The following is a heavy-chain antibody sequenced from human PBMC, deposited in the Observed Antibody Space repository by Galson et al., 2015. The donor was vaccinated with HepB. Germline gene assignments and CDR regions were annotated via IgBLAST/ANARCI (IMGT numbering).Heavy chain of an antibody. CDR2: IYYSGST. CDR3: ARRTLGSGFGETNWLDP. Sequence: LSLTCTVSGGSISSYYWSWIRQPPGKGLEWIGYIYYSGSTNYNPSLTSRVTISVDTSNNQLSLKLNSVTAADTAMYYCARRTLGSGFGETNWLDPWGQGTLVTVSS. V-gene: IGHV4-59*01. J-gene: IGHJ5*02. CDR1: GGSISSYY. D-gene: IGHD3-10*01.